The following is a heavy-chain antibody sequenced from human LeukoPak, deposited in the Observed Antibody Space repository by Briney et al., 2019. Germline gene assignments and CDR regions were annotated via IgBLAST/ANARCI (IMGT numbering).Heavy chain of an antibody. CDR2: ISYDGSNK. CDR3: AKVYYYDSSGNYYYYYGMDV. V-gene: IGHV3-30*18. D-gene: IGHD3-22*01. Sequence: GGSLRLSCAASGFTFSSYGMHWVRQAPGKGLEWVAVISYDGSNKYYADSVKGRFTISRDNSKNTLYLQMSSLRAEDTAVYYCAKVYYYDSSGNYYYYYGMDVWGQGTTVTVSS. J-gene: IGHJ6*02. CDR1: GFTFSSYG.